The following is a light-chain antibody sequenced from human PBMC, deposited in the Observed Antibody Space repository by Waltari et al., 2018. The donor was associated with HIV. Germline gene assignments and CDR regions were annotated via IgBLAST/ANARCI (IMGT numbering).Light chain of an antibody. V-gene: IGLV6-57*01. CDR3: QSFDSSSVV. Sequence: NFMLTQPHSVSESPGKTVTISCTRSSGSIASNYVQWFQQSPGSSPTTVIFEDNRRPSGVPDRFSGSIDMSSNSASLTISGLKTDDEADYYCQSFDSSSVVFGGGTKLTVL. CDR2: EDN. J-gene: IGLJ2*01. CDR1: SGSIASNY.